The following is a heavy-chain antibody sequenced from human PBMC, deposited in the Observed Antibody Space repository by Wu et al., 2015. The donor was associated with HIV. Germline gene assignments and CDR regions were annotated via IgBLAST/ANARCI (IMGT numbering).Heavy chain of an antibody. D-gene: IGHD7-27*01. V-gene: IGHV1-46*03. CDR2: INPSGGST. CDR1: GYTFTSYY. CDR3: ARTLGTGXRYYYMDV. J-gene: IGHJ6*03. Sequence: QVQLMQSGAEVKKPGASVKVSCKASGYTFTSYYMHWVRQAPGQGLEWMGIINPSGGSTSYAQKFQGRVTMTRDTSTSTVYMELSSLRSEDTAVYYCARTLGTGXRYYYMDVWGKGTTVTVSS.